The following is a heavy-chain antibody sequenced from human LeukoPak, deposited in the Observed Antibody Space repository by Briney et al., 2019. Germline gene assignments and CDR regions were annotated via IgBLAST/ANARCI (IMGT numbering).Heavy chain of an antibody. J-gene: IGHJ4*02. CDR3: ARATMVRGVPFDY. D-gene: IGHD3-10*01. CDR1: GYTFTPYG. Sequence: ASVKVSCKASGYTFTPYGISWVRQATGQGLEWMGWMNPNSGNTGYAQKFQGRVTMTRNTSISTAYMELSSLRSEDTAVYYCARATMVRGVPFDYWGQGTLVTVSS. CDR2: MNPNSGNT. V-gene: IGHV1-8*02.